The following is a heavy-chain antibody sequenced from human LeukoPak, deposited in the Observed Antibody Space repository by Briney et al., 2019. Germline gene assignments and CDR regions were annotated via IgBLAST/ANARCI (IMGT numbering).Heavy chain of an antibody. CDR2: TYTGGNS. CDR3: AKDRESIAAAGRNPYYYYGMDV. CDR1: GFTVSSIH. J-gene: IGHJ6*02. Sequence: GGSLRLSCAASGFTVSSIHMVWVRQAPGKGLEWVSVTYTGGNSYYADSVKGRFTISRDNSKNALYLQMNSLRAEDTAVYYCAKDRESIAAAGRNPYYYYGMDVWGQGTTVTVSS. D-gene: IGHD6-13*01. V-gene: IGHV3-53*05.